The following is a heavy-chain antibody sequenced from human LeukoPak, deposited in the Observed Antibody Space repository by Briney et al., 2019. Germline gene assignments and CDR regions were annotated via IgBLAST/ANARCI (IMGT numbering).Heavy chain of an antibody. Sequence: GGSLRLSCAASGFTFSSYGMHWVRQAPGKGLEWVAVIWYDGSNKYYADSVKGRFTISRDNSKNTLYLQMNSLRAEDTAVYYCARDASGYYYGWFDPWGQGTLVTVSS. V-gene: IGHV3-33*01. D-gene: IGHD3-22*01. CDR3: ARDASGYYYGWFDP. CDR2: IWYDGSNK. J-gene: IGHJ5*02. CDR1: GFTFSSYG.